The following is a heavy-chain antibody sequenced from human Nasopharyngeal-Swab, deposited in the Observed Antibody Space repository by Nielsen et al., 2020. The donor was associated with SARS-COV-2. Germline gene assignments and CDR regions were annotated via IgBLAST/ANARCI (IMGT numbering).Heavy chain of an antibody. D-gene: IGHD6-13*01. CDR2: ITSSSSTR. Sequence: GESLKISCAASGFAFTDYSMDWVRQAPGKGLEWVSYITSSSSTRYYADSVKGRFTVSRDNAKNSLYLQMSSLRAEDTAVYYCARVAAAADAFDIWGQGTMVTVSS. CDR3: ARVAAAADAFDI. V-gene: IGHV3-48*01. CDR1: GFAFTDYS. J-gene: IGHJ3*02.